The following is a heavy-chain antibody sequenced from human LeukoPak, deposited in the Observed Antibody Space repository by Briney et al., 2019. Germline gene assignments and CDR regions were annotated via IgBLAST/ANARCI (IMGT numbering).Heavy chain of an antibody. V-gene: IGHV3-30*04. CDR1: GFTFSSYA. J-gene: IGHJ4*02. CDR3: ARGQFRFSDYDSSGFDY. CDR2: ISYGGSNT. Sequence: GGSLRLSCAASGFTFSSYAMHWVRKAPGKGREWVAVISYGGSNTYYADSVKGRFTISRDNSKNTLYLQMNSLRAEDTAVYYCARGQFRFSDYDSSGFDYWGQGTLVTVSS. D-gene: IGHD3-22*01.